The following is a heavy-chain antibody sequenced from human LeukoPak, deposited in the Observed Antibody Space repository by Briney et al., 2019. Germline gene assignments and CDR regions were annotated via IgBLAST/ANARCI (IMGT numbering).Heavy chain of an antibody. D-gene: IGHD2-15*01. CDR1: GYTFTGYY. J-gene: IGHJ4*02. V-gene: IGHV1-2*04. CDR3: ARARYCSGGSCATFDY. CDR2: INPNSGGT. Sequence: GASVKVSCTASGYTFTGYYMHWVRQAPGQGLEWMGWINPNSGGTNYAQKFQGWVTMTRDTSISTAYMELSRLRSDDTAVYYCARARYCSGGSCATFDYWGQGTLVTVSS.